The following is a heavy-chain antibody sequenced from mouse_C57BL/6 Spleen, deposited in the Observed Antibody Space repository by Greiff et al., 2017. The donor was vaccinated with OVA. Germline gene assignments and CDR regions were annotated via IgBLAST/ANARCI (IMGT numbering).Heavy chain of an antibody. J-gene: IGHJ2*01. D-gene: IGHD1-1*01. V-gene: IGHV14-3*01. CDR3: ARWPQFSRISYFDC. CDR1: GFNIKHTY. CDR2: IDPANGNT. Sequence: VQLQHSVAELVWPGASVKLSCTASGFNIKHTYMHWVKQRPEQGLEWIGRIDPANGNTKYAPKFQGKATITADTSSNTAYLQLSTLTSEDTAIYYCARWPQFSRISYFDCWGQGTTLTVPS.